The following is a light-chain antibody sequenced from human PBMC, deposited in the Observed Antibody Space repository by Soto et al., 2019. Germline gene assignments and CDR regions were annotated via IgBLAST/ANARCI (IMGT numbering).Light chain of an antibody. Sequence: EIVWTQSPGTLSLSPGERATLSCSSSQSVSSSALAWYQQKPGQAPRRLIYGASSRATGIPDRFSGSGSGTDFTLTISRLEPEDFAVYYCQYYGTSPQTFGQGTNVDTK. CDR3: QYYGTSPQT. CDR2: GAS. CDR1: QSVSSSA. J-gene: IGKJ1*01. V-gene: IGKV3-20*01.